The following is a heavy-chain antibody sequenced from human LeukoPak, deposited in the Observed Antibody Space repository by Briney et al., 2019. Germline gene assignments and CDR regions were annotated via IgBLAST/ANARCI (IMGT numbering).Heavy chain of an antibody. J-gene: IGHJ4*02. CDR1: GGSISSYY. D-gene: IGHD6-19*01. V-gene: IGHV4-59*08. CDR3: ARKGSSGWIFDY. CDR2: IYYSGST. Sequence: PSEILSLTCTVSGGSISSYYWSWIRQPPGKGLEWIGYIYYSGSTNYNPSLKTRVTISVDTSKNQFSLKLSSVTAADTAVYYCARKGSSGWIFDYWGQGTLVTVSS.